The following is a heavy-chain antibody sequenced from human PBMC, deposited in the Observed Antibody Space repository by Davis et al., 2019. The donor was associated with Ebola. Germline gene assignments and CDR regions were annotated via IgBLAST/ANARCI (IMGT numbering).Heavy chain of an antibody. CDR3: ARIDTSSSGRDY. CDR1: GFSLSTSGMC. J-gene: IGHJ4*02. V-gene: IGHV2-70*17. D-gene: IGHD6-19*01. Sequence: SGPTLVKPPQTLTLTCTFSGFSLSTSGMCVNWIRQPPGKALEWLARIDWDDDKFYSTSLKTRLTISKDTSKNQVVLTMTNMDPVDTATYYCARIDTSSSGRDYWGQGTLVTVSS. CDR2: IDWDDDK.